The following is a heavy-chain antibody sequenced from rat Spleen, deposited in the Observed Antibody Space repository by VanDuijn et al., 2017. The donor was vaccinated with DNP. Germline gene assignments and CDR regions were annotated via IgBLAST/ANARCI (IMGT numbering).Heavy chain of an antibody. CDR3: ARHVLPLRVWDY. V-gene: IGHV5-22*01. Sequence: EVQLVESGGGLVQPGGSLKLSCAASGFTFSDYYLAWVRQAPTKGLEWVAYISYDGGTAYNGDSVKGRFTISRDNSKNTLYLQMNSLRSEDMATYYCARHVLPLRVWDYWGQGVMVTVSS. CDR1: GFTFSDYY. CDR2: ISYDGGTA. D-gene: IGHD1-4*01. J-gene: IGHJ2*01.